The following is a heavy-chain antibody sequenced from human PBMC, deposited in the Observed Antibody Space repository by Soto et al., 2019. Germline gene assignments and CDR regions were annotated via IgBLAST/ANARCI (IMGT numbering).Heavy chain of an antibody. V-gene: IGHV4-59*08. CDR2: IYYSGST. Sequence: QVQLQESGPGLVKPSETLSLTCTVSGGSISNYYWSWIRQPPGKGLEWIGYIYYSGSTRYNPSLKSRVTISVDTAKTQFSLKLSSVTAADTAVYYCARHGPIAAAGTVFDYWGQGTLVTVSS. CDR3: ARHGPIAAAGTVFDY. D-gene: IGHD6-13*01. J-gene: IGHJ4*02. CDR1: GGSISNYY.